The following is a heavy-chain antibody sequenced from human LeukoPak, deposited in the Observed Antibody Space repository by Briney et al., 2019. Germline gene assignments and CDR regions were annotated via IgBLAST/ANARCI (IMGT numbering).Heavy chain of an antibody. CDR1: GGSISSYY. D-gene: IGHD4-23*01. Sequence: SETLSLTCTVSGGSISSYYWSWIRQPPGKGLEWIGYIYYSGSTNYNPSLKSRVTISVDTSKNQFSLKLSSVTAADTAVYYCARDSPKEGNYGGNPVKWFDPWGQGTLVTVSS. CDR2: IYYSGST. V-gene: IGHV4-59*12. CDR3: ARDSPKEGNYGGNPVKWFDP. J-gene: IGHJ5*02.